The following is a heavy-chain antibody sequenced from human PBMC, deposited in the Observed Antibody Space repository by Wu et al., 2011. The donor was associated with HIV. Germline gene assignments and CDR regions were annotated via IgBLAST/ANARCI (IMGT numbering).Heavy chain of an antibody. J-gene: IGHJ6*03. CDR1: GGTFSSYA. CDR2: IIPIFGTA. Sequence: QVQLVQSGAEVKKPGSSVKVSCKASGGTFSSYAISWVRQAPGQGLEWMGRIIPIFGTANYAQKFQGRVTITADESTSTAYMELSSLRSEDTAVYYCARDFPPYGGNSINYYYYYMDVWGKGDHGSTVSS. D-gene: IGHD4-23*01. V-gene: IGHV1-69*18. CDR3: ARDFPPYGGNSINYYYYYMDV.